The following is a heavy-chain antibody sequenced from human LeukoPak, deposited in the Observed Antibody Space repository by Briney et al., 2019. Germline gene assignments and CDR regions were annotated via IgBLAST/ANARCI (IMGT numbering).Heavy chain of an antibody. CDR1: GFTFSSYG. V-gene: IGHV3-33*01. CDR2: IWYDGSNK. J-gene: IGHJ4*02. D-gene: IGHD3-16*01. CDR3: ASQGFGNYFDS. Sequence: VQPGMSLILSCAASGFTFSSYGMHWVRPAPGKGLEWVAVIWYDGSNKYYADSVKGRFTISRDNSKNTLYLQMSSLRAEDTAVYYCASQGFGNYFDSWGQGTLVTVSS.